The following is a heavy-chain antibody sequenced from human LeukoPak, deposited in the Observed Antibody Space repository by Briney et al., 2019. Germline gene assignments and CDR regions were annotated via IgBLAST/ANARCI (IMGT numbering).Heavy chain of an antibody. Sequence: GESLQISCKASLHSSTNYWIAWVRQMPGKGLEWMGIIYPGDSDTRYSPSFQGQVTISADKSISTAYLQWSSLKASDTAMYYCARTTTSADYWGQGTLVTVSS. CDR3: ARTTTSADY. CDR1: LHSSTNYW. D-gene: IGHD4-11*01. CDR2: IYPGDSDT. J-gene: IGHJ4*02. V-gene: IGHV5-51*01.